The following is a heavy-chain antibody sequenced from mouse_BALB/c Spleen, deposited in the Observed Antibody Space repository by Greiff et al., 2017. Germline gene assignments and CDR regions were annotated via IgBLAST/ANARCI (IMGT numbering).Heavy chain of an antibody. CDR1: GYTFTSYW. CDR3: ARGNYYGSSYSDY. J-gene: IGHJ2*01. D-gene: IGHD1-1*01. Sequence: VQLQQSGAELVKPGASVKLSCKTSGYTFTSYWIQWVKQRPGQGLGWIGEIFPGTGTTYYNEKFKGKATLTIDTSSSTAYMQLSSLASEDSALYYCARGNYYGSSYSDYWGQGTTLTVSS. CDR2: IFPGTGTT. V-gene: IGHV1S132*01.